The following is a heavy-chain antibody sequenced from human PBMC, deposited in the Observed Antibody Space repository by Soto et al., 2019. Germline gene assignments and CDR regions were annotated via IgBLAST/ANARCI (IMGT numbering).Heavy chain of an antibody. CDR3: AMVDVYVTPSPQDV. J-gene: IGHJ6*02. CDR2: INAYNGNT. D-gene: IGHD3-16*01. V-gene: IGHV1-18*01. CDR1: GYGFTSYG. Sequence: ASVKVSCKASGYGFTSYGIGWVRQAPGQGLEWMGWINAYNGNTNYAQNLQGRVTLTTDTSTSTAYMELRSLRSNDTAVYYCAMVDVYVTPSPQDVWGQGTTVTVSS.